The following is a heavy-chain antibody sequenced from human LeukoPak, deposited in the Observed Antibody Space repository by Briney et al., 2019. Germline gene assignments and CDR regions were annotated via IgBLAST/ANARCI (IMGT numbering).Heavy chain of an antibody. D-gene: IGHD3-10*01. Sequence: GGSLRLSCAASGFSFSSYGMDWVRQAPGQGLEWVAVISNDGRNKYYADSVKGRFTISRDTSKNTLYLQMNSLRAEDTAVYYCARDYHGSGSLTTFDYWGQGTLVTVSS. CDR3: ARDYHGSGSLTTFDY. CDR1: GFSFSSYG. J-gene: IGHJ4*02. V-gene: IGHV3-30*03. CDR2: ISNDGRNK.